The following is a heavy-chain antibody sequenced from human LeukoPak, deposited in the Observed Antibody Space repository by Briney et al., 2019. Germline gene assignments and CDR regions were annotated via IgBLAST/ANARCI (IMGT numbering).Heavy chain of an antibody. J-gene: IGHJ4*02. D-gene: IGHD3-22*01. Sequence: SQTLSLPCTFCRRSNRSLYWSWIRQPAERVLGLIGRIHTSGSTNYDPSLKSRVTISVDTSKNQFSLKLSPVTAADTAGYYCAGERRDWDYYVSSGHIVYWGQGTLVTVPS. CDR3: AGERRDWDYYVSSGHIVY. V-gene: IGHV4-4*07. CDR2: IHTSGST. CDR1: RRSNRSLY.